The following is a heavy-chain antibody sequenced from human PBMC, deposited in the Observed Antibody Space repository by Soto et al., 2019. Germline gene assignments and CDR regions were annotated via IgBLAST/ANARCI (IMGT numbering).Heavy chain of an antibody. CDR1: GGSISSYY. V-gene: IGHV4-59*01. D-gene: IGHD3-9*01. Sequence: QVQLQESGPGLVKPSETLSLTCTVSGGSISSYYWSWIRQPPGKGLEWIGYIYYSGSTNYNPSLKSRVTISVDTSKNQFSLTLSSVTAADTAVYYCARTPATYYDILTGFRTYYYYMDVWGKGTTVTVSS. CDR3: ARTPATYYDILTGFRTYYYYMDV. J-gene: IGHJ6*03. CDR2: IYYSGST.